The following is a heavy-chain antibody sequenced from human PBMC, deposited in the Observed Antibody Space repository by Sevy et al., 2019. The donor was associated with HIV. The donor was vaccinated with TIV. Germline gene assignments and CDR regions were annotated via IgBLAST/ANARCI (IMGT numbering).Heavy chain of an antibody. J-gene: IGHJ4*02. CDR3: AREGCTKPHDY. Sequence: GGSLRLSCAASGFTFSKYSMSWVRQPPGKGLGWVSTLSFGCGEINHADSVKGRFTISRDNSKNSLYLQMNNLGAEDTAVYYCAREGCTKPHDYWGQGTLVTVSS. D-gene: IGHD2-8*01. CDR2: LSFGCGEI. V-gene: IGHV3-23*01. CDR1: GFTFSKYS.